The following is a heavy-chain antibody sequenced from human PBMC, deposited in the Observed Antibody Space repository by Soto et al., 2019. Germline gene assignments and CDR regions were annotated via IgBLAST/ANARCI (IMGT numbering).Heavy chain of an antibody. CDR3: IHSYGQGLYGMDV. V-gene: IGHV3-53*01. CDR2: IYSGGST. Sequence: GGSLRLSCAASGFTVSSNYMSWVRQAPGKGLEWVSVIYSGGSTYYADSVKGRFTISRDNSKNTLYLQMNSLRAEDTAVYYCIHSYGQGLYGMDVWGQGTTVTVSS. J-gene: IGHJ6*02. D-gene: IGHD5-18*01. CDR1: GFTVSSNY.